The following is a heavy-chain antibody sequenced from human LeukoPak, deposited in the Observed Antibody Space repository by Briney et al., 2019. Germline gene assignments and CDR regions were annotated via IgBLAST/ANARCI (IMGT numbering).Heavy chain of an antibody. CDR2: IYYSGST. CDR1: GGSISSYY. Sequence: SETLSLTCTVSGGSISSYYWSWIRQPPGKGLEWIGYIYYSGSTNYNPSLKNRVTISVDTSKNQFSLKLSSVTAADTAVYYCARGRYSGYSYGYMFGTRQYYFDYWGQGTLVTVSS. D-gene: IGHD5-18*01. V-gene: IGHV4-59*12. J-gene: IGHJ4*02. CDR3: ARGRYSGYSYGYMFGTRQYYFDY.